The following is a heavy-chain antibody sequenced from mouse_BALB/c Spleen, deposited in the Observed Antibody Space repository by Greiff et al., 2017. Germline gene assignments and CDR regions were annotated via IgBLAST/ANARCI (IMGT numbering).Heavy chain of an antibody. J-gene: IGHJ3*01. CDR1: GFNIKDTY. CDR2: IDPANGNT. V-gene: IGHV14-3*02. D-gene: IGHD2-4*01. Sequence: VQLQQSGAELVKPGASVKLSCTASGFNIKDTYMHWVKQRPEQGLEWIGRIDPANGNTKYDPKFQGKATITADTSSNTAYLQLSSLTSEDTAVYYCARGEDYVPFAYWGQGTLVTVSA. CDR3: ARGEDYVPFAY.